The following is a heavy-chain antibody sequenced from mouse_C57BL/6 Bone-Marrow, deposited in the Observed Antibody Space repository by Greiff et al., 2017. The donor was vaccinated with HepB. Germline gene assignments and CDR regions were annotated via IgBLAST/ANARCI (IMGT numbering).Heavy chain of an antibody. Sequence: EVQLQQSGPGLVKPSQSLSLTCSVTGYSITSGYYWNWIRQFPGNKLEWMGYISYDGSNNYNPSLKNRISITRDTSKNQFFLKLNSVTTEDTATYYCARDQEERGRWLPPYYYAMDYWGQGTSVTVSS. CDR1: GYSITSGYY. D-gene: IGHD2-3*01. V-gene: IGHV3-6*01. J-gene: IGHJ4*01. CDR3: ARDQEERGRWLPPYYYAMDY. CDR2: ISYDGSN.